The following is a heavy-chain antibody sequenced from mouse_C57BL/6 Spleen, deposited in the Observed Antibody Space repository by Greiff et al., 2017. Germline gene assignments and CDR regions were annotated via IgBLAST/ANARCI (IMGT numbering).Heavy chain of an antibody. CDR3: ARDYYGSSPAWFAY. CDR1: GFTFSSYA. CDR2: ISDGGSYT. Sequence: EVQLVESGGGLVKPGGSLKLSCAASGFTFSSYAMSWVRQTPEKRLEWVATISDGGSYTYYPDNVKGRFTISRDNAKNNLYLQMSHLKSEDTAMYYCARDYYGSSPAWFAYWGQGTLVTVCA. D-gene: IGHD1-1*01. J-gene: IGHJ3*01. V-gene: IGHV5-4*01.